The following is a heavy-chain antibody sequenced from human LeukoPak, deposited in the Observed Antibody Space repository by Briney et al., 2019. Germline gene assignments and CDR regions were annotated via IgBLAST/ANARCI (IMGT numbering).Heavy chain of an antibody. Sequence: GGSLRLSCVASGFTFSNFGVHWVRQAPGKGLEWVAVISYNGHYEYYGESVKGRFTISRDNSKNTVSLQMDNLRIEDTAVYYCVRGGSPPTSTWSLDEWGQGTLVTVSS. D-gene: IGHD1-26*01. CDR2: ISYNGHYE. CDR3: VRGGSPPTSTWSLDE. CDR1: GFTFSNFG. J-gene: IGHJ4*02. V-gene: IGHV3-30*03.